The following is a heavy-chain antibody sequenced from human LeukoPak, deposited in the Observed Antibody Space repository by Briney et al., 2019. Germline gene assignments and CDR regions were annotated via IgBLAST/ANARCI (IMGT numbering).Heavy chain of an antibody. CDR1: GFTLSSFE. D-gene: IGHD1-26*01. V-gene: IGHV3-23*01. Sequence: HPGGSLRLSCAASGFTLSSFEMSWVRQAPGKGLEWVSAISGSGGSTYYADSVKGRFTISRDNSKNTLYLQMNSLRAEDTAVYYCAKLFLVGATHDAFDIWGQGTMVTVSS. J-gene: IGHJ3*02. CDR3: AKLFLVGATHDAFDI. CDR2: ISGSGGST.